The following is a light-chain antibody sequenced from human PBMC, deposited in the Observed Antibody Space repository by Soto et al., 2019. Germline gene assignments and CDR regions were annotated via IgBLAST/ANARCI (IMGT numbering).Light chain of an antibody. CDR1: KIISSY. CDR3: QQSCSYPLT. V-gene: IGKV1-39*01. Sequence: DIQMTLSSSSRDASAGARVTITSGASKIISSYLTWYQQKPGKAPRLLIYAASSLQSGIPYRFSGSGSGTDFTLTISSLEPEDFATYYCQQSCSYPLTFGGGTKVDIK. CDR2: AAS. J-gene: IGKJ4*02.